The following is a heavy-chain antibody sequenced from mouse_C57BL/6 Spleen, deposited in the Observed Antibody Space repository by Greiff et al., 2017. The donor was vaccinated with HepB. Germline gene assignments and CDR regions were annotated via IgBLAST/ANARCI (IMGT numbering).Heavy chain of an antibody. CDR2: IYPGDGDT. V-gene: IGHV1-82*01. J-gene: IGHJ4*01. CDR1: GYAFSSSW. CDR3: ASSYGYDGYAMDY. Sequence: QVQLQQSGPELVKPGASVKISCKASGYAFSSSWMNWVKQRPGKGLEWIGRIYPGDGDTNYNGKFKGKATLTADKSSSTAYMQLSSLTSEDSAVYFCASSYGYDGYAMDYWGQGTSVTVSS. D-gene: IGHD2-2*01.